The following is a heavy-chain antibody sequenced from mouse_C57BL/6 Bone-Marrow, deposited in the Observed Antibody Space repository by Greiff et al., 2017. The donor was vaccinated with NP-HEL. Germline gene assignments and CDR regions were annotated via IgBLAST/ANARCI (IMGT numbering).Heavy chain of an antibody. CDR2: IYPRSGNT. CDR3: ARWGFILLLRDYAMDY. V-gene: IGHV1-81*01. D-gene: IGHD1-1*01. Sequence: QVQLQQSGAELARPGASVKLSCKASGYTFTSYGISWVKQRTGQGLEWIGEIYPRSGNTYYNEKFKGKATLTADKSSSTAYMELRSLTSEDSAVYFCARWGFILLLRDYAMDYWGQGTSVTVSS. J-gene: IGHJ4*01. CDR1: GYTFTSYG.